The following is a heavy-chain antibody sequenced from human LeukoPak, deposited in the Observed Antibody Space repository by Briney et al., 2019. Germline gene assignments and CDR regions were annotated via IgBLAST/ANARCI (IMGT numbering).Heavy chain of an antibody. D-gene: IGHD1-26*01. CDR3: ASNSGSYVDY. V-gene: IGHV4-39*01. J-gene: IGHJ4*02. Sequence: SETLSLTCTVSGASISSNSYYWGWIRQPPGKGLEWIGAIYSGRNSYYNPSLKSRVTISVDTSKNQFSLKLSSVTAADSAIYYCASNSGSYVDYWGQGTLVTVSS. CDR2: IYSGRNS. CDR1: GASISSNSYY.